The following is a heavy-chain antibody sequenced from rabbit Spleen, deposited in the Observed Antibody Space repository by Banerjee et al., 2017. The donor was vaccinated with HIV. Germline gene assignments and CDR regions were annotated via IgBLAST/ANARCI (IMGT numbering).Heavy chain of an antibody. Sequence: QEDLEESGGGLVKPEGSLTLTCKASGSSFSDRDVMCWVRQAPGKGLEWIACINAATGKPVYATWAKGRFPISTTSSTTVTLQMTSLTAADTATYFCARDLAGAIGWNFYLWGPCTLVTVS. D-gene: IGHD4-1*01. J-gene: IGHJ4*01. CDR2: INAATGKP. CDR3: ARDLAGAIGWNFYL. V-gene: IGHV1S45*01. CDR1: GSSFSDRDV.